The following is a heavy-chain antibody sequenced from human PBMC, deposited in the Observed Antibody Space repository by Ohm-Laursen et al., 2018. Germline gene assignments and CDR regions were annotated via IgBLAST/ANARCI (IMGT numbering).Heavy chain of an antibody. CDR1: GYTFTNYY. V-gene: IGHV1-46*01. CDR3: ARGQPIDF. CDR2: INTGGGST. Sequence: ASVKVSCKASGYTFTNYYMHWVRQAPGQVLEWMGIINTGGGSTSHAQKFQGRLTMTRDTSTSTVYMELSSLRSEDTAMYYCARGQPIDFWGQGTLVTVSS. J-gene: IGHJ4*02.